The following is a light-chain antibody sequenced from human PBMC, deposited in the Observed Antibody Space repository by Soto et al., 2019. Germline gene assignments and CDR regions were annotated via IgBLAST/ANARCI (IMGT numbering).Light chain of an antibody. CDR3: QQSSSTPTVT. J-gene: IGKJ1*01. Sequence: DIQMKQSPSSMSASVGDRVTITCRASQSISSYLNWYQQKPGKAPKLLIYAASSLQSGVPSRFSGSGSGTDFTLPISSLQTEDFATYYCQQSSSTPTVTFGQGTKVDIK. CDR1: QSISSY. V-gene: IGKV1-39*01. CDR2: AAS.